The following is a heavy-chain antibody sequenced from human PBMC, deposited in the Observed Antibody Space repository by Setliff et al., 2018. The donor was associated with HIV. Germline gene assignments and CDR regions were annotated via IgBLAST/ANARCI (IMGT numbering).Heavy chain of an antibody. D-gene: IGHD3-10*01. V-gene: IGHV1-69*10. CDR3: AGPRGDEAFDV. J-gene: IGHJ3*01. CDR1: GGTSSTHA. CDR2: IISILDIT. Sequence: SVKVSCKASGGTSSTHAINWVRQAPGQGLEWMGQIISILDITSYTQKLQGRVSITADKSTSTLYMELSDLTSADTAVYYCAGPRGDEAFDVWGQGTKVTVSS.